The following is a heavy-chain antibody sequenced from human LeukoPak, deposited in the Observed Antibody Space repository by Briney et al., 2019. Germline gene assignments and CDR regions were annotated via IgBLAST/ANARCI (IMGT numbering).Heavy chain of an antibody. CDR2: ISSSGSDI. J-gene: IGHJ4*02. V-gene: IGHV3-48*03. CDR1: GFNFDDYA. D-gene: IGHD4-23*01. Sequence: GGSLRLSCAASGFNFDDYAMHWVRQAPGKGLEWVSYISSSGSDIYYADSVKGRFTISRDNAKNSLYLHMNSLRAEDTAVYYCARDYGGSSPFDYWGQGTLVTVSS. CDR3: ARDYGGSSPFDY.